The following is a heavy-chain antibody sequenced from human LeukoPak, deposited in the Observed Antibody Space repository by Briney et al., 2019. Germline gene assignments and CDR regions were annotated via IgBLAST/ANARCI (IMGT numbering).Heavy chain of an antibody. Sequence: SETLSLTCTVSGGSISSYYWSWIRQRPGKGLEWIGYIYYSGSTYYNPSLKSRVTISVDTSKNQFSLKLSSVTAADTAVYYCARGDYDSSGYYYYWGQGTLVTVSS. CDR2: IYYSGST. CDR3: ARGDYDSSGYYYY. D-gene: IGHD3-22*01. V-gene: IGHV4-59*06. CDR1: GGSISSYY. J-gene: IGHJ4*02.